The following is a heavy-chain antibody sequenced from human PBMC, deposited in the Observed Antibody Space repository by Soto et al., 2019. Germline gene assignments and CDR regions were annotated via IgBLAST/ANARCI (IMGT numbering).Heavy chain of an antibody. J-gene: IGHJ5*02. CDR3: ARSLVVKSWFDP. CDR2: INPSGGST. Sequence: GASVKVSCKASGYTFTRYYIHWVRQAPGQGLEWMGVINPSGGSTTYAQKFHGRVTMTRDTSTSTVYMDLSSLRSEDTAVYYCARSLVVKSWFDPWGQGTLVTVSS. D-gene: IGHD3-22*01. CDR1: GYTFTRYY. V-gene: IGHV1-46*01.